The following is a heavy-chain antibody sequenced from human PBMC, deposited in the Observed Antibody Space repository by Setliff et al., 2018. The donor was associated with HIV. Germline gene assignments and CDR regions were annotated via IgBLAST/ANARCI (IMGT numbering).Heavy chain of an antibody. CDR1: GFTFSSYS. Sequence: GGSLRLSCAASGFTFSSYSMNWVRQAPGKGLEWVSYISSSSPIFYADSVKGRFTISRDNAKNSLYLQMNSLRAEDTAVYYCARDRESSSSWYQIYFDYYMDVWGKGTTVTVSS. V-gene: IGHV3-48*01. D-gene: IGHD6-13*01. CDR3: ARDRESSSSWYQIYFDYYMDV. CDR2: ISSSSPI. J-gene: IGHJ6*03.